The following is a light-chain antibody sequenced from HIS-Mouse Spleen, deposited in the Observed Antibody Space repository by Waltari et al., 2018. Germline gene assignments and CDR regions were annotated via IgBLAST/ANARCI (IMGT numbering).Light chain of an antibody. CDR1: QSVLYSSNNRNN. V-gene: IGKV4-1*01. CDR2: WAS. Sequence: DIVMTQSPDSLAVSLGERATINCKSSQSVLYSSNNRNNLAWYQQKPGQAPKLLIYWASTRESGVPARFSGSGSGTEFTLTISSLQAEDVAVYYCQQYYSTPYTFGQGTKLEIK. J-gene: IGKJ2*01. CDR3: QQYYSTPYT.